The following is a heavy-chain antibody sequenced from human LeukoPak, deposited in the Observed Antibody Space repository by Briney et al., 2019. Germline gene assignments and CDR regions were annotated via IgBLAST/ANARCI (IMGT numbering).Heavy chain of an antibody. J-gene: IGHJ5*02. D-gene: IGHD3-22*01. CDR1: GYTFTSYD. Sequence: VASVKVSCKASGYTFTSYDINWVRQATGQGLEWMGWMNPNSGNTGYAQKFQGRVTMTRNTSISTAYMELSSLRSEDTAVYYCARGHGGYYDSSGAFNWFDPWGQGTRVIVSS. CDR2: MNPNSGNT. CDR3: ARGHGGYYDSSGAFNWFDP. V-gene: IGHV1-8*01.